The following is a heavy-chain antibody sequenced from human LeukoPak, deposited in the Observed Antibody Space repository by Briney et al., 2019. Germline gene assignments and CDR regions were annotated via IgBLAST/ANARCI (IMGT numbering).Heavy chain of an antibody. D-gene: IGHD3-3*01. CDR3: AKARFLEWLFEAFDI. CDR1: GFTFSAYG. J-gene: IGHJ3*02. CDR2: IRYDGSNK. V-gene: IGHV3-30*02. Sequence: GGSLRLSCSASGFTFSAYGMHWVRQAPGKGLEWVAFIRYDGSNKYYADSVKGRFTISRDNSKNTLYLQMNSLRAEDTAVYYCAKARFLEWLFEAFDIWGQGTMVTVSS.